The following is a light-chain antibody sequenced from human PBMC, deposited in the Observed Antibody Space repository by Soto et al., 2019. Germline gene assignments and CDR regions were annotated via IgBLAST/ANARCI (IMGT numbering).Light chain of an antibody. V-gene: IGKV1-39*01. Sequence: DIQMTRSPSSLSASVGDRVTITCRASQSISSYLNWDQQKPGKAPKLLIYAASSLQSGVPSRFSGSGSVTDFTLTISSLQPEDFATYYCQQRYSTPPTFGQGTKVEIK. J-gene: IGKJ1*01. CDR2: AAS. CDR3: QQRYSTPPT. CDR1: QSISSY.